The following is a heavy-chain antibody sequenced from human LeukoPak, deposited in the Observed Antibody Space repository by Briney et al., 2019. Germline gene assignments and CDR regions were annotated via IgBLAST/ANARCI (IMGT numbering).Heavy chain of an antibody. D-gene: IGHD3-22*01. J-gene: IGHJ5*02. CDR1: GGSFSAYF. V-gene: IGHV4-34*01. Sequence: SETLSLTCAVSGGSFSAYFWRWIRQPPGKGLEWIGDVGHSGSADYNPSPKSRVTISADPSKNQFSLKLSSVTAADTAVYYCARVRYDSSGYYFNWFDPWGQGTLVTVSS. CDR3: ARVRYDSSGYYFNWFDP. CDR2: VGHSGSA.